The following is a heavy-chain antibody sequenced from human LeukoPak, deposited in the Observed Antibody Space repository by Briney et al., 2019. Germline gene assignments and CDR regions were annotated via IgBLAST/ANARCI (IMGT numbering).Heavy chain of an antibody. J-gene: IGHJ4*02. CDR2: ISGSGGST. Sequence: GGSLRLSCAASGFTFSGYVMTWVRQPPGKGLQWVADISGSGGSTYYADSVKGRFTISRDNSKNTLYLQMNSLRAEDTAVYYCAKGPFDFWSGNFDYWGQGTLVTVSS. D-gene: IGHD3-3*01. CDR3: AKGPFDFWSGNFDY. V-gene: IGHV3-23*01. CDR1: GFTFSGYV.